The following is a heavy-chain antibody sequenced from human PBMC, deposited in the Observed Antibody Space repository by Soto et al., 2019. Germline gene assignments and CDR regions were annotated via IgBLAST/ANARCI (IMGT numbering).Heavy chain of an antibody. CDR3: TTDPVTMIVVVPSSG. D-gene: IGHD3-22*01. V-gene: IGHV3-15*07. CDR1: GFTFSNAW. CDR2: IKSKTDGGTT. J-gene: IGHJ4*02. Sequence: EVQLVESGGGLVKPGGSLRLSCEASGFTFSNAWMNWVRQAPGKGLEWVGRIKSKTDGGTTDYAAPVKGRFTISRDDSKNTLYLQMNSLKTEDTAVYYCTTDPVTMIVVVPSSGWGQGTLVTVSS.